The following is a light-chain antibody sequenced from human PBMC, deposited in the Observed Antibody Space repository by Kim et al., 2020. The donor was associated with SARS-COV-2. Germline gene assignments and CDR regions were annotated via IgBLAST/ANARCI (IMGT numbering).Light chain of an antibody. CDR3: SSYTSSSTLV. CDR2: DVS. V-gene: IGLV2-14*03. Sequence: GQSFTLSCTGTSSYVDGYNYVSWYQQHPGKAPILMIYDVSNRPSGVSNRFSGSKSGNTASLTISGLQAEDEADYYCSSYTSSSTLVFGGGTQLTVL. CDR1: SSYVDGYNY. J-gene: IGLJ2*01.